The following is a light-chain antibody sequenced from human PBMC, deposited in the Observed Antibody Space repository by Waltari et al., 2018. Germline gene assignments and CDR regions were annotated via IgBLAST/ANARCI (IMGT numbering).Light chain of an antibody. CDR3: FQHFSRYS. Sequence: LTQPPATMSMSPGERATPHYRARQSDSSYLAWNKQKPGQAPRLLIHSASSRATGIPDRINNIESGTEFTLTISALDPQDVGVYNCFQHFSRYSFC. CDR1: QSDSSY. CDR2: SAS. J-gene: IGKJ2*03. V-gene: IGKV3-11*01.